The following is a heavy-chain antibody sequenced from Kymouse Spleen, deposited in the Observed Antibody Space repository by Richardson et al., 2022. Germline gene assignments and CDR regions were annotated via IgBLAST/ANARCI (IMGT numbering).Heavy chain of an antibody. CDR1: GGTFSSYA. V-gene: IGHV1-69*05. J-gene: IGHJ6*02. CDR2: IIPIFGTA. CDR3: ARDRTDWNYYYYYGMDV. D-gene: IGHD1-1*01,IGHD1-20*01,IGHD1-7*01. Sequence: QVQLVQSGAEVKKPGSSVKVSCKASGGTFSSYAISWVRQAPGQGLEWMGGIIPIFGTANYAQKFQGRVTITTDESTSTAYMELSSLRSEDTAVYYCARDRTDWNYYYYYGMDVWGQGTTVTVSS.